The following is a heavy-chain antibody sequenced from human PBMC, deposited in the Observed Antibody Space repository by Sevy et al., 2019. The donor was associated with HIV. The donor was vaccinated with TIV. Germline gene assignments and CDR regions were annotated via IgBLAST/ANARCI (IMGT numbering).Heavy chain of an antibody. CDR3: ATTKDHYDNSGDPFDY. CDR1: GSTLTRLS. J-gene: IGHJ4*02. Sequence: ASVKVSCKDSGSTLTRLSMHWVRQAPGKGLEWMASFDPEDGKTVYAQKFQGRVTMTEDTSTDTAYMGLSSLRSEDTAVYYCATTKDHYDNSGDPFDYWGQGTLVTVSS. V-gene: IGHV1-24*01. D-gene: IGHD3-22*01. CDR2: FDPEDGKT.